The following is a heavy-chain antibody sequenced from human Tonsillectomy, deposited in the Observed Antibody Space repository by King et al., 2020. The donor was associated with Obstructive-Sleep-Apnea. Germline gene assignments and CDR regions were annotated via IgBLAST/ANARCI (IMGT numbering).Heavy chain of an antibody. D-gene: IGHD3-22*01. CDR1: GYSFTNYW. Sequence: VQLVQSGAEVKKPGESVKLSCKGSGYSFTNYWIAWVRHMPGKGMEWMGTIYPADSETRYSPSFQGQVTISADKSITTAYVQWSSLKASDTAIYYCARRIYYYDNNAYAHAFDIWGQGTLVTVSS. CDR3: ARRIYYYDNNAYAHAFDI. V-gene: IGHV5-51*01. CDR2: IYPADSET. J-gene: IGHJ3*02.